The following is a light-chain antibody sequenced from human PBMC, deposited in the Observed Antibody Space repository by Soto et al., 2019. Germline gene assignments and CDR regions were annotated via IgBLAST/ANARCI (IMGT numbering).Light chain of an antibody. CDR1: RGISSN. J-gene: IGKJ1*01. CDR2: DAP. Sequence: IVRTHSPATLSVSPGERATLCCRASRGISSNLAWYQQKPGQAPRLLIYDAPTRATGIPARFSGSGSGTEFTLTISSLQSEDSALSYCHQYNNWPPWTFGQGTKVDIK. V-gene: IGKV3-15*01. CDR3: HQYNNWPPWT.